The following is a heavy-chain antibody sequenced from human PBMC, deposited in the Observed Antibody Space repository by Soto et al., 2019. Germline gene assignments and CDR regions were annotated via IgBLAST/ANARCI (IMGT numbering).Heavy chain of an antibody. V-gene: IGHV4-31*03. J-gene: IGHJ3*02. CDR2: IYYSGRT. D-gene: IGHD4-17*01. Sequence: QVQLQESGPGLVKPSQTLSLTCTVSGGSISSGGYYWSCIRQPPGKGLGWIGYIYYSGRTYYNPVLKRRFTIAVDTSSNQFSRPLRAVTAADTAVYYCARERRRTMVTRVGFDIWGEGTMVTVSS. CDR1: GGSISSGGYY. CDR3: ARERRRTMVTRVGFDI.